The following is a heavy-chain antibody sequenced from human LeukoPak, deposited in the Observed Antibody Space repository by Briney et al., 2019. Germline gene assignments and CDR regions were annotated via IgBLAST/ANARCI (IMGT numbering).Heavy chain of an antibody. D-gene: IGHD6-13*01. CDR3: AREQQLVPFDY. V-gene: IGHV3-11*01. J-gene: IGHJ4*02. CDR1: GFTFSDCY. Sequence: NPGGSLRLSYAASGFTFSDCYMSWIRQAPGKGLEWVSYISSSGSTIYYADSVKGRFTISRDNAKNSLYLQMNSLRAEDTAVYYCAREQQLVPFDYWGQGTLVTVSS. CDR2: ISSSGSTI.